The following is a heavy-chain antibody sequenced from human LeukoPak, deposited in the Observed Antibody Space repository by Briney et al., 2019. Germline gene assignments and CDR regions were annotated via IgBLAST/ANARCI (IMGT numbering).Heavy chain of an antibody. CDR2: IWYNGNT. D-gene: IGHD4-23*01. CDR3: AREEGVDGTSGINN. Sequence: GGSLRLSCAASGFTFSTYGMHWVRQAPGKGLEWVSDIWYNGNTYYADSVKGRFTISRDNSKSTLYLQMNSLRTEDTAVYYCAREEGVDGTSGINNWGQGTLVIVSS. J-gene: IGHJ4*02. V-gene: IGHV3-33*01. CDR1: GFTFSTYG.